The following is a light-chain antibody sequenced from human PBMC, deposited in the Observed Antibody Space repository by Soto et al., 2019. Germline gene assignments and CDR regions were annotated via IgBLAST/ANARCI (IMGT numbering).Light chain of an antibody. CDR3: LLSYIGAGEV. Sequence: QAVVTQEPSLIVSPGGTVTLTCGSSTGAVTSGHYPYWFQQKPGQAPRTLIYDTTNKHSWTPARFSGSLLGGKAALTLSGAQPEDEAEYYCLLSYIGAGEVFGGGTKLTVL. CDR1: TGAVTSGHY. CDR2: DTT. J-gene: IGLJ2*01. V-gene: IGLV7-46*01.